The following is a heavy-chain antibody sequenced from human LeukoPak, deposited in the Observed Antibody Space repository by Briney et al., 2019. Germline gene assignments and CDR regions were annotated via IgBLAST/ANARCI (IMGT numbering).Heavy chain of an antibody. CDR1: GFTFSSYA. D-gene: IGHD5-24*01. J-gene: IGHJ4*02. V-gene: IGHV3-23*01. CDR2: ISGSGGST. Sequence: GGSLRLSCAASGFTFSSYAMSWVRQAPGKGLEWVSAISGSGGSTYYADSVKGRFTISRDNSKNTLYLQMNSLRAEDTAVYYCANIDGYNPGALRYWGQGTLVTVSS. CDR3: ANIDGYNPGALRY.